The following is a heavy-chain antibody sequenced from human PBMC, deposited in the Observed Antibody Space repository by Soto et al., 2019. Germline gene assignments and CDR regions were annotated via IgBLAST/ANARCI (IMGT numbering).Heavy chain of an antibody. CDR1: GGSISSYY. V-gene: IGHV4-59*01. CDR2: IYYSGST. J-gene: IGHJ4*02. D-gene: IGHD6-13*01. Sequence: QVQLQESGPGLVKPSETLSLTCTVSGGSISSYYWSWIRQPPGKGLEWIGYIYYSGSTNYNPSLQSRVTISVDTSKTQFALKLSSVTAADTAVYYCASIAAAGLEFDYWGQGTLVTVSS. CDR3: ASIAAAGLEFDY.